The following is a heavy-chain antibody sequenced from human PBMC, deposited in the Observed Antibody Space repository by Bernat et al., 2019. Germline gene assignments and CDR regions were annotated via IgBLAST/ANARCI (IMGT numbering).Heavy chain of an antibody. CDR1: GFTFSNYW. V-gene: IGHV3-74*01. CDR2: ISIDGSST. Sequence: EVQLVESGGGLVQPGGSLRLSCAASGFTFSNYWMHWVRQAPGKGLVWVSRISIDGSSTNFAESVKGRFTISRDNAKNTLYLQMNSLTAEDTAVYYCARGNYYGMDVWGQGTTVTVSS. CDR3: ARGNYYGMDV. J-gene: IGHJ6*02.